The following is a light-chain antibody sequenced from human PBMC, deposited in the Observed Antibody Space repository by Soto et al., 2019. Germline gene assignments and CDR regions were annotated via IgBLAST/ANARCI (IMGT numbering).Light chain of an antibody. CDR1: GSDIGAYNY. Sequence: QSALTQPRSVSGSPGQSVTISCTGTGSDIGAYNYVSWFQQHPGKAPKLMMSDVSKRPSGVPDRFSGSKSGTTASLTISGLQGEDEADYYCCSYAGSYTLLFGGGTKLTVL. J-gene: IGLJ2*01. CDR2: DVS. V-gene: IGLV2-11*01. CDR3: CSYAGSYTLL.